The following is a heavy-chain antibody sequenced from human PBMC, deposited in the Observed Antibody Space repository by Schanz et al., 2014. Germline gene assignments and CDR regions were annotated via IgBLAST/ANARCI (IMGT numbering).Heavy chain of an antibody. CDR3: AKTLFPGGTQTFGN. V-gene: IGHV3-23*01. CDR1: GFSFSSYA. J-gene: IGHJ4*02. D-gene: IGHD2-8*02. CDR2: ISGSGAST. Sequence: EVQLLESGGGLVQPGGFLRLSCATSGFSFSSYAINWVRQAPGKGLEWVSGISGSGASTYYADSVKGRFTISRDNSNKTVDLQMNSLRVEDTAVYYCAKTLFPGGTQTFGNWGRGTLVTVSS.